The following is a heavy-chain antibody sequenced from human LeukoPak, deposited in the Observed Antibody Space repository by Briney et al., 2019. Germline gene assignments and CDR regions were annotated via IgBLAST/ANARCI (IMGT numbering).Heavy chain of an antibody. D-gene: IGHD1-26*01. CDR1: GGSISSYY. J-gene: IGHJ3*02. Sequence: AETLSLTCTVSGGSISSYYWSWIRQPPGKGLEWIGDIYYSGSTNYNPSLKSRVNISVDTSKNQFSLKLSSVTAADTAVYYCARTLRSFDIWGQGTMVTVSS. CDR2: IYYSGST. CDR3: ARTLRSFDI. V-gene: IGHV4-59*01.